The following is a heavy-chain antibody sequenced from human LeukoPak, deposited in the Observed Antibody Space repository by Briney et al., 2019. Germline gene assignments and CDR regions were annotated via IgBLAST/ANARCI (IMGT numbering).Heavy chain of an antibody. D-gene: IGHD6-19*01. CDR3: AKWKGSNLEASGWYFDY. Sequence: GRSLRLSCAASGFTFSSYGMHWVRQAPGKGLEWVAVISYDGSNEYYADSVKGRFTISRDNSKNTLYLQMNSLRAEDTALYCCAKWKGSNLEASGWYFDYWARESWSPSPQ. J-gene: IGHJ4*02. V-gene: IGHV3-30*18. CDR2: ISYDGSNE. CDR1: GFTFSSYG.